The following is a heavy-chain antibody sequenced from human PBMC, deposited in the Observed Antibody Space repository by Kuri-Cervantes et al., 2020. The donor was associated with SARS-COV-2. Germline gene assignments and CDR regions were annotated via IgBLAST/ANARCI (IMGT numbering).Heavy chain of an antibody. CDR3: ARVNIELVLPTPQVYFYMDV. D-gene: IGHD2/OR15-2a*01. J-gene: IGHJ6*03. CDR2: IYTSGTA. Sequence: SETLSLTCTVSGGSISNDYWSGIRQPAGKGLEWIGRIYTSGTANYKHSLRTRVTMSIDTSKNQFSLRLSSVTAADTAVYYCARVNIELVLPTPQVYFYMDVWGKGTTVTVSS. V-gene: IGHV4-4*07. CDR1: GGSISNDY.